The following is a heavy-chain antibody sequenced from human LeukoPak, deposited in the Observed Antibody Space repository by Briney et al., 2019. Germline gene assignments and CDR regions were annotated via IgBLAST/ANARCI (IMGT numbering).Heavy chain of an antibody. CDR2: IYYSGST. V-gene: IGHV4-59*11. CDR3: ARADYYDSGGYSDLDAFDI. CDR1: GGSISSHY. Sequence: TPSETLSLTCTVSGGSISSHYWSWIRQPPGKGLEWIGYIYYSGSTNYNPSLKSRVTISVDTSKNQFSLKLSSVTAADTAVYYCARADYYDSGGYSDLDAFDIWGQGTMVTVSS. J-gene: IGHJ3*02. D-gene: IGHD3-22*01.